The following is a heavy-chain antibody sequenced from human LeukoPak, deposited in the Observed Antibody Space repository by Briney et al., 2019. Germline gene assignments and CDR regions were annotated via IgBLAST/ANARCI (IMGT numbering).Heavy chain of an antibody. CDR2: IWYDGSNK. V-gene: IGHV3-33*06. Sequence: PGRSLRLSCAASGFTFSSYGMHWVRQAPGKGLEWVAVIWYDGSNKYYADSVKGRFTISRDNSKNTLYLQMNSLRAEDTAVYYCAKDQDIVVVVAADYWGQGTLVTVSS. CDR1: GFTFSSYG. J-gene: IGHJ4*02. D-gene: IGHD2-15*01. CDR3: AKDQDIVVVVAADY.